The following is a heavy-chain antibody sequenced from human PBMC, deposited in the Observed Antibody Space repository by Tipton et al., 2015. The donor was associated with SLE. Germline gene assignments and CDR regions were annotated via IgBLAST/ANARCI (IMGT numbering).Heavy chain of an antibody. J-gene: IGHJ4*02. CDR1: GFTFISYS. Sequence: SLRLSCAASGFTFISYSMNWVRQAPGKGLEWVSSIASSSHYRYYADSVKGRFTVSRDNGKNSVNLQMNNLRAEDTAVYYCAASPGGVTTSPIDYWGQGTLVTVSS. CDR2: IASSSHYR. V-gene: IGHV3-21*03. D-gene: IGHD4-17*01. CDR3: AASPGGVTTSPIDY.